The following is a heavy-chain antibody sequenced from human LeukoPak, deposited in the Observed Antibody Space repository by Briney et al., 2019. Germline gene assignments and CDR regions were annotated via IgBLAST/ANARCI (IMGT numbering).Heavy chain of an antibody. J-gene: IGHJ6*03. Sequence: SVKVSCKASGGTFSSYAISWVRQAPGQGLEWMGGIIPIFGTANYAQKFQGRVTITADESTSTAYMELSSLRSEDTAAYYCARGPAYSSGWYGDYYYYMDVWGKGTTVTVSS. CDR2: IIPIFGTA. V-gene: IGHV1-69*13. D-gene: IGHD6-19*01. CDR3: ARGPAYSSGWYGDYYYYMDV. CDR1: GGTFSSYA.